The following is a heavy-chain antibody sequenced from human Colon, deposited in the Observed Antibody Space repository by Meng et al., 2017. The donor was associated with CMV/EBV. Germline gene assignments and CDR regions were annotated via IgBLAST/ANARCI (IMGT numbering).Heavy chain of an antibody. Sequence: GESLKISCAASGFTFSSYWMSWVRQAPGKGLEWVANIKQDRSEKYYVDSVKGRFTISRDNDKNSLYLQMNSLRAEDTAIYYCARDGVVVLGATRDWGQGTLVTVSS. V-gene: IGHV3-7*03. CDR2: IKQDRSEK. CDR1: GFTFSSYW. J-gene: IGHJ4*02. D-gene: IGHD2-15*01. CDR3: ARDGVVVLGATRD.